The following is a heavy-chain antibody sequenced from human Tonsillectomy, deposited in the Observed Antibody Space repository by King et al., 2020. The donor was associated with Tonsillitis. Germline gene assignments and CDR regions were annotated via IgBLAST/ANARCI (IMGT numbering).Heavy chain of an antibody. Sequence: QLVQSGPEVKKPGTSVKVSCKASGFTFTSSAMQWVRQARGQRLEWIGWIVVGSGNTNYAQKFQERVTITRDMSTSTAYMELSSLRSEDTAVYYCAATGDTVVVPAADDAFDIWGQGTMVTVSS. D-gene: IGHD2-2*01. CDR3: AATGDTVVVPAADDAFDI. J-gene: IGHJ3*02. CDR2: IVVGSGNT. CDR1: GFTFTSSA. V-gene: IGHV1-58*02.